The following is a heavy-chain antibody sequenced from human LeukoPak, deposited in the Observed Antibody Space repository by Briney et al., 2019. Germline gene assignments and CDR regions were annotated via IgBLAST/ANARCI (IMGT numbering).Heavy chain of an antibody. CDR3: ARVCCPFSSRGYYYMDV. CDR2: ISAYNGNT. D-gene: IGHD3-10*02. CDR1: GYTFTSYG. V-gene: IGHV1-18*01. Sequence: ASVKVSCKASGYTFTSYGISWVRQAPGQGLEGMGWISAYNGNTNYAQKLQGRVTMTTDTSTSTAYMELRSLRSDDTAVYYCARVCCPFSSRGYYYMDVWGKGTTVTVSS. J-gene: IGHJ6*03.